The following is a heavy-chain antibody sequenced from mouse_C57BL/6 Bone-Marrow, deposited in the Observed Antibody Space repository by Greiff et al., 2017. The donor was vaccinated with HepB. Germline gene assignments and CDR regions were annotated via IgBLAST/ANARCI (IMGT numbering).Heavy chain of an antibody. J-gene: IGHJ1*03. D-gene: IGHD4-1*01. Sequence: QVQLQQSGAELVRPGTSVKLSCKASGYTFTSYWMHWVKQRPGQGLEWIGVIDPSDSYTNYNQKFKGKATLTVDTSSSTAYMQLSSLTSEDSAVYYCARHNWDVWYFDVWGTGTTVTVSS. CDR2: IDPSDSYT. V-gene: IGHV1-59*01. CDR1: GYTFTSYW. CDR3: ARHNWDVWYFDV.